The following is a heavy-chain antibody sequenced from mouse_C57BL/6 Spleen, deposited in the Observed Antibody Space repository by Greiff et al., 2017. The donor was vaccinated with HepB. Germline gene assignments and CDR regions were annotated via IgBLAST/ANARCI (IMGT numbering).Heavy chain of an antibody. CDR3: TRYDYAWFAY. J-gene: IGHJ3*01. CDR1: GYTFTDYE. V-gene: IGHV1-15*01. CDR2: IDPETGGT. Sequence: ESGAELVRPGASVTLSCKASGYTFTDYEMHWVKQTPVHGLEWIGAIDPETGGTAYNQKFKGKAILTADKSSSTAYMELRSLTSEDSAVYYCTRYDYAWFAYWGQGTLVTVSA. D-gene: IGHD2-4*01.